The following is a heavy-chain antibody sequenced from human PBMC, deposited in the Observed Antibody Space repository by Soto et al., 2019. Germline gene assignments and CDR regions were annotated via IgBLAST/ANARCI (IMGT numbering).Heavy chain of an antibody. D-gene: IGHD3-10*01. V-gene: IGHV3-33*01. Sequence: QVQLVESGGGVVQPGRSLRLSCAASGFTFSDYGMHWVRQAPGKGLEWVAVIWYDGSNKYYAKSVKGRFTISRDNSKNTLYLQMNSLRAEDTAVYYCARDPGVWFGEFTFDYWGQGTLVTVSS. CDR1: GFTFSDYG. CDR2: IWYDGSNK. CDR3: ARDPGVWFGEFTFDY. J-gene: IGHJ4*02.